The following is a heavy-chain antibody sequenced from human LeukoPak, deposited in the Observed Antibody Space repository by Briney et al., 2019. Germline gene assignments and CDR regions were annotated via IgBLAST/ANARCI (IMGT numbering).Heavy chain of an antibody. CDR3: ARDLAVVVVAAPGHNWFDP. V-gene: IGHV4-4*07. CDR2: IYTSGST. CDR1: GGSISSYY. J-gene: IGHJ5*02. Sequence: SETLSLTCTVSGGSISSYYWSWIRQPAGKGLEWIGRIYTSGSTNYNPSLKGRVTMSVGTSKNQFSLKLSSVTAADTAVYYCARDLAVVVVAAPGHNWFDPWGQGTLVTVSS. D-gene: IGHD2-15*01.